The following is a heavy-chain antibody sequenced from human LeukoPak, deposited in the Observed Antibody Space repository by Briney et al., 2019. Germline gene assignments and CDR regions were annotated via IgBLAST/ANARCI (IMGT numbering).Heavy chain of an antibody. D-gene: IGHD3-16*01. V-gene: IGHV1-2*02. CDR2: INPNSGGT. CDR3: ARVDDYVWGTSDY. CDR1: GYTFTGYY. J-gene: IGHJ4*02. Sequence: ASVKVSCKASGYTFTGYYMHWVRQAPGQGLEWMGWINPNSGGTNYAQKFQGRVTMTRDTSISTAYMELSRLRSDDTAVYYCARVDDYVWGTSDYWGQGTLVTVSS.